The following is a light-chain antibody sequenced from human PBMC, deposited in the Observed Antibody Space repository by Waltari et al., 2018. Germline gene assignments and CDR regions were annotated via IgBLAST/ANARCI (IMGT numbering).Light chain of an antibody. CDR2: HDS. Sequence: SYVLTQPPSVSVAPGKTARNPCGGNNIGSRSVHWYQVRPGQAPVLVISHDSDRPSGIPERFSGSNSGNTATLTISRVEAGDEADFYCQVWDSSSDQHVFGTGTKVTVL. J-gene: IGLJ1*01. CDR3: QVWDSSSDQHV. V-gene: IGLV3-21*01. CDR1: NIGSRS.